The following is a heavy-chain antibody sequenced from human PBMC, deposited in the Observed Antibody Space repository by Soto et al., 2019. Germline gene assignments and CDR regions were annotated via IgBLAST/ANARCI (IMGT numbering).Heavy chain of an antibody. Sequence: ASVKVSCKASGYTFTSYYMHWVRQAPGQGLEWMGIINPSGGSTSYAQKFQGRVTMTRDTSTSTVYMELSSLRSEDTAVYYCASSRSWFDPAAYWGQGTLVTVSS. V-gene: IGHV1-46*01. CDR3: ASSRSWFDPAAY. CDR1: GYTFTSYY. J-gene: IGHJ4*02. CDR2: INPSGGST. D-gene: IGHD6-13*01.